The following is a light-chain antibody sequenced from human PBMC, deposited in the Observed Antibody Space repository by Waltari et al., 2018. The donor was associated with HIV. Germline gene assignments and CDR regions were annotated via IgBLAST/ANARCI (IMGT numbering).Light chain of an antibody. CDR3: AAWDDSLSGSYV. CDR2: RDN. CDR1: SFNVDRNF. Sequence: QSVLTQPPSASGTHGQRVSISCSGSSFNVDRNFVSRYQQVPGTAPKVRIFRDNQRPSGVPDRFSGSKSGASASLAISGLRSEDEADYYCAAWDDSLSGSYVFGPGTKVTVL. V-gene: IGLV1-47*01. J-gene: IGLJ1*01.